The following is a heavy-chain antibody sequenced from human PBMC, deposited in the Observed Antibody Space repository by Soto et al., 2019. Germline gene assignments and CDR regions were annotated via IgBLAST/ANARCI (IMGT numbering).Heavy chain of an antibody. D-gene: IGHD3-22*01. CDR2: LSAYNGNT. CDR3: ARSYDSRGYYRGDLDY. Sequence: ASVKVSCKASGYTFTSYGISWVRPAPLQGLEWMVWLSAYNGNTNYAQKLQGRVTMTTDTSTSTAYMELRSLRSDDTAVYYCARSYDSRGYYRGDLDYWGQGTRVTVSS. J-gene: IGHJ4*02. V-gene: IGHV1-18*04. CDR1: GYTFTSYG.